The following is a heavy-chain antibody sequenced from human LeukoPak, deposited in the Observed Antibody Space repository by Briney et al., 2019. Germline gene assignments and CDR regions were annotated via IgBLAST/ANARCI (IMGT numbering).Heavy chain of an antibody. D-gene: IGHD4-17*01. CDR1: GFSVSGNY. V-gene: IGHV3-53*01. J-gene: IGHJ4*02. Sequence: GSLRLSCAASGFSVSGNYMSWVRQAPGRGLEWVSFIHTSGSTFYADSVKGRFTISRDNSKNTLYLQMNSLRAEDTAVYYCARESHGDLPFDYWGQGTLVTVSS. CDR2: IHTSGST. CDR3: ARESHGDLPFDY.